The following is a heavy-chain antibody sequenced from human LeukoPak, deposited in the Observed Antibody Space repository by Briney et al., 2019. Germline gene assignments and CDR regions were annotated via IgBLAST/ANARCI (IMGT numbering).Heavy chain of an antibody. CDR2: IRSKAYGGTT. V-gene: IGHV3-49*04. CDR1: GFTFGDYA. CDR3: TRAPAALFDY. J-gene: IGHJ4*02. D-gene: IGHD2-2*01. Sequence: GRSLRLSCTASGFTFGDYAMSWVRQAPGKGREWVGFIRSKAYGGTTEYAASVKGRFTISRDDSKSIAYPQMNSLKTEDTAVYYCTRAPAALFDYWGQGTLVTVSS.